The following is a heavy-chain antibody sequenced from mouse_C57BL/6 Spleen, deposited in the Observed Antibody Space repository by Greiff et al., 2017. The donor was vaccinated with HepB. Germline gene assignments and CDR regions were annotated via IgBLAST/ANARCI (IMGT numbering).Heavy chain of an antibody. CDR2: INPNNGGT. CDR3: ARSGWSWFAY. Sequence: VQLQQSGPELVKPGASVKISCKASGYTFTDYYMNWVKQSHGKSLEWIGDINPNNGGTSYNQKFKGKATLTVDKSSSTAYMELRSLTSEDSAVYYCARSGWSWFAYWGQGTLVTVSA. J-gene: IGHJ3*01. CDR1: GYTFTDYY. D-gene: IGHD1-1*02. V-gene: IGHV1-26*01.